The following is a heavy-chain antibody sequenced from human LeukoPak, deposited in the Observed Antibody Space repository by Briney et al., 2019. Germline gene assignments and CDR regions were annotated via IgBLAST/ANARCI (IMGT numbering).Heavy chain of an antibody. D-gene: IGHD3-9*01. V-gene: IGHV4-34*01. CDR2: INHSGST. CDR1: GFTFSSYS. Sequence: GSLRLSCAASGFTFSSYSMNWVRQPPGKGLEWIGEINHSGSTNYNPSLKSRVTISVDTSKNQFSLKLSSVTAADTAVYYCARGRGVRYFDWLATGTHYYMDVWGKGTTVTVSS. J-gene: IGHJ6*03. CDR3: ARGRGVRYFDWLATGTHYYMDV.